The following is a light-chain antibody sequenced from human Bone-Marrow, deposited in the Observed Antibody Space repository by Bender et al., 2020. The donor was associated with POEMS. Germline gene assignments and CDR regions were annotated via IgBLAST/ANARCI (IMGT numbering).Light chain of an antibody. CDR2: DVN. Sequence: QSALTQPASVSGSPGQPITISCTGTSSDVGAYDYVSWYQQHPGKAPKVIIYDVNSRPSGISNRFSGSKSGSTASLTISGLQAEDEADYYCSSYSSVTTAVFGGGTKVTVL. CDR1: SSDVGAYDY. J-gene: IGLJ3*02. CDR3: SSYSSVTTAV. V-gene: IGLV2-14*03.